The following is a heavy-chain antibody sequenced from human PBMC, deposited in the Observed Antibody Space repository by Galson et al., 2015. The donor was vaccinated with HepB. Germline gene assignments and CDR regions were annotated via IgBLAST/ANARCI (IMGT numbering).Heavy chain of an antibody. Sequence: SLRLSCAASGFTFSRHGMHWVRQAPGKGLEWLAGIWYDGSNHYYADSVKGRFTISRDNSKNMLFLQMSSLRAEDTAIYYCAKGYGIFDRWGQGILVTVSS. D-gene: IGHD5-18*01. CDR1: GFTFSRHG. CDR2: IWYDGSNH. J-gene: IGHJ4*02. V-gene: IGHV3-33*03. CDR3: AKGYGIFDR.